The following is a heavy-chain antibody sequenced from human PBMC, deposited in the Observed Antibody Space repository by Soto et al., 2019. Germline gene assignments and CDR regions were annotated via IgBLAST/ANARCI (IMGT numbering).Heavy chain of an antibody. V-gene: IGHV1-18*01. CDR2: ISAYNGNT. Sequence: GASVRVSCKASGSTFTSYGISWVRQAPGQGLEWMGWISAYNGNTDYAQKLQGRVTMTTDTSTSTAYMELRSLRSDDTAVYYCARVLTGTTGDYWGQGTLVTVSS. CDR1: GSTFTSYG. CDR3: ARVLTGTTGDY. J-gene: IGHJ4*02. D-gene: IGHD1-7*01.